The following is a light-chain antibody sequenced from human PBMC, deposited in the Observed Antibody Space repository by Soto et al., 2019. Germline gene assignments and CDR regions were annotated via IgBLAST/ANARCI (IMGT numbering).Light chain of an antibody. V-gene: IGKV3-15*01. J-gene: IGKJ1*01. Sequence: EMVMTQSPATLSVSLGERATLSCRASQSVSTKLVWYQQKPGQAPRLLIYRASTRATGIPARFSGSGSGTEFALTISSLQSEDFAVYYCQQHDQGWTFGQGTKVEIK. CDR1: QSVSTK. CDR2: RAS. CDR3: QQHDQGWT.